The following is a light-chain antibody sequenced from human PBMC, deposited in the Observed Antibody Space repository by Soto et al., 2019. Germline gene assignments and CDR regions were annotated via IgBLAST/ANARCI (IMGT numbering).Light chain of an antibody. CDR3: QQSYRNPIT. V-gene: IGKV1-39*01. CDR2: AAS. CDR1: QSISNY. J-gene: IGKJ5*01. Sequence: DIQMTQSASSLSAPVGDRVTITCRASQSISNYLNWYQQKPGKAPNLLIHAASSLQSGVPPRFSGSGSGTDFTLTISSLQPEDFATYFCQQSYRNPITFGQGTRLEIK.